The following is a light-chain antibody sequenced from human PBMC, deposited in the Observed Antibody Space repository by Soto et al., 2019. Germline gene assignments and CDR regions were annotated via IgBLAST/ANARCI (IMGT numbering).Light chain of an antibody. CDR2: GAS. Sequence: VMTQSPPTLSVSPGERATLSCWASQSVASNLAWYLQIPGQAPRLLIYGASIRATGVPARFSGSGSATQFTLTISSLQSEDFGFYYCQQYKQWPVAFGGGTKVEIK. CDR3: QQYKQWPVA. V-gene: IGKV3-15*01. J-gene: IGKJ4*01. CDR1: QSVASN.